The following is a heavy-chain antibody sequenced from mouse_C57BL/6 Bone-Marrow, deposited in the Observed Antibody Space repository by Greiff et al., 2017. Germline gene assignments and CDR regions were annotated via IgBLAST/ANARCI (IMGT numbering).Heavy chain of an antibody. J-gene: IGHJ2*01. V-gene: IGHV5-9*01. Sequence: EVQLVESGGGLVKPGGSLKLSCAASGFTFSSYTMSWVRQTPEKRLEWVATISGGGGNTYYPDSVKGRVTISRDNAKNTLYLQMSSLRSEDTALYYCARQDLLLQRYFDYWGQGTTLTVSS. D-gene: IGHD1-1*01. CDR2: ISGGGGNT. CDR3: ARQDLLLQRYFDY. CDR1: GFTFSSYT.